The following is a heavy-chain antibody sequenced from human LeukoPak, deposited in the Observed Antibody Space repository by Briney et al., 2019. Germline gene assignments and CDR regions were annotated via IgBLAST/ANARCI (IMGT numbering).Heavy chain of an antibody. J-gene: IGHJ4*02. D-gene: IGHD6-19*01. CDR2: MYYSGST. V-gene: IGHV4-59*08. CDR3: ARHRDYGSGWYGFDY. Sequence: SETLSLTCTVSGGSITGYYGSWIRQPPGRGLEWIAYMYYSGSTNYNPSLKSRVTISVDTSKNQFSLRLRSVTAADGAVYYCARHRDYGSGWYGFDYWGQGSRVTVSS. CDR1: GGSITGYY.